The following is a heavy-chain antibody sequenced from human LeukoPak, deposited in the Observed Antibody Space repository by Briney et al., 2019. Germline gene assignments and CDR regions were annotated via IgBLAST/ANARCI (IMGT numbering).Heavy chain of an antibody. CDR3: ARRNYYDSSGYYLYYYYYMDV. J-gene: IGHJ6*03. V-gene: IGHV4-39*07. Sequence: SETLSLTCTVSGGSISTSSYYWGWVRQPPGKGLEWIGNIFYSGSTYYSPSLKSRVTISLDTSRNQFSLKLNSVTAADTAVYYCARRNYYDSSGYYLYYYYYMDVWGKGTTVTISS. CDR2: IFYSGST. CDR1: GGSISTSSYY. D-gene: IGHD3-22*01.